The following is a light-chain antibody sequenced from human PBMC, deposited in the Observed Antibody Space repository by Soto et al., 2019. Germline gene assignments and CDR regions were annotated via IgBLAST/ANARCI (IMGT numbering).Light chain of an antibody. CDR1: QSVSSN. J-gene: IGKJ4*01. CDR2: DAS. V-gene: IGKV3-11*01. Sequence: EIVFIQSPATLSLSPGERATLSCRASQSVSSNLAWYQQNPGQAPRLLIFDASNRATGIPARFSGSGSGTDFILTISSXEPEDFAVYYCQQHSNWPLTFGGGTKVDIK. CDR3: QQHSNWPLT.